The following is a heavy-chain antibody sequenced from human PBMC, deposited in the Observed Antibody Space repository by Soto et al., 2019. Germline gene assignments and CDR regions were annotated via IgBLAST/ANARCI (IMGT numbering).Heavy chain of an antibody. J-gene: IGHJ4*02. Sequence: SETLSLTCTASGSSINSSGYYWGWIRQPPGKGLGWIGSMFYGVSTYYNPSLKSRVTVSVDTSKNQFSLNLRSVTPPHTAVYYCARPPSRPLVDYWGQGVLATVSS. CDR3: ARPPSRPLVDY. CDR1: GSSINSSGYY. CDR2: MFYGVST. D-gene: IGHD2-15*01. V-gene: IGHV4-39*01.